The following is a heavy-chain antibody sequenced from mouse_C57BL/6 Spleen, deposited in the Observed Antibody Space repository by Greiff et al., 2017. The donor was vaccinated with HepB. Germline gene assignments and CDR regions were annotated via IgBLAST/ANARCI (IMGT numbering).Heavy chain of an antibody. V-gene: IGHV1-52*01. D-gene: IGHD2-5*01. J-gene: IGHJ4*01. CDR1: GYTFTSYW. Sequence: QVQLQQPGAELVRPGSSVKLSCKASGYTFTSYWMHWVKQRPIQGLEWIGNIDPSDSETHYNQKFKDKATLTVDKSSSTAYMKLSSLTSEDSAVYYCAREYSNPNYAMDYWGQRTSVTVSS. CDR2: IDPSDSET. CDR3: AREYSNPNYAMDY.